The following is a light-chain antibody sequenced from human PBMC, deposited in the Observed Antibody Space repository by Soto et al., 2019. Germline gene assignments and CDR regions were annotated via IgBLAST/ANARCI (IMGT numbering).Light chain of an antibody. Sequence: SGSPGQSVTISCTGTSSDVGGYKYVSWYQQHPGKVPKLMIYEVSKRPSGVPDRFSGSKSGNTASLTVSGLQAEDEADYYCSSYAGSNTDYVFGTGTKVTVL. CDR1: SSDVGGYKY. J-gene: IGLJ1*01. CDR3: SSYAGSNTDYV. CDR2: EVS. V-gene: IGLV2-8*01.